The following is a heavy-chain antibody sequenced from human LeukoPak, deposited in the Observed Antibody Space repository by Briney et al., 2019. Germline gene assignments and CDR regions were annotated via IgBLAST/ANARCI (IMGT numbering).Heavy chain of an antibody. Sequence: PGGSLRLSCAASGFTFSNAWMSWVRQAPGKGLEWVGRIKSKTDGGTTDYAAPVKGRFTISRDDSKNTLYLQMNSLKTEDTAVYYCAKVRVGARGAVAQGELGGWYFDLWGRGTLVTVSS. J-gene: IGHJ2*01. CDR2: IKSKTDGGTT. CDR3: AKVRVGARGAVAQGELGGWYFDL. V-gene: IGHV3-15*01. CDR1: GFTFSNAW. D-gene: IGHD6-19*01.